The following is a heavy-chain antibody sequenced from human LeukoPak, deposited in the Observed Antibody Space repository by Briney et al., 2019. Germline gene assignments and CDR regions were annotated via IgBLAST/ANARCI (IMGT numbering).Heavy chain of an antibody. CDR3: ARDLVPYYYDSSGYYYVY. CDR2: ISAYNGNT. CDR1: GYTFTSYG. V-gene: IGHV1-18*01. J-gene: IGHJ4*02. D-gene: IGHD3-22*01. Sequence: ASVKVSCKASGYTFTSYGIIWVRQAPGQGLEWMGWISAYNGNTNYAQKLQGRVTMTTDTSTSTAYMELRSLRSDDTAVYYCARDLVPYYYDSSGYYYVYWGQGTLVTVSS.